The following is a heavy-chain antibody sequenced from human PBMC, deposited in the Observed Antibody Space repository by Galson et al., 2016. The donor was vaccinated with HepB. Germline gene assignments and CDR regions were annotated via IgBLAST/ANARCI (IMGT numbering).Heavy chain of an antibody. CDR3: ATQYYDFWSGYNPFDY. Sequence: SLRLSCAASGFTFSSYGMHWVRQAPGKGLEWVAVISYDGSNKYYADSVKGRFTISRDNSKNTLYLQMNSLRAEDTAVYYCATQYYDFWSGYNPFDYWGQGTLVTVSS. D-gene: IGHD3-3*01. V-gene: IGHV3-30*03. CDR2: ISYDGSNK. CDR1: GFTFSSYG. J-gene: IGHJ4*02.